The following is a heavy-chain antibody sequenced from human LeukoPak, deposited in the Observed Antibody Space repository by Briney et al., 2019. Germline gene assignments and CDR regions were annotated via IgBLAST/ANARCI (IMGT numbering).Heavy chain of an antibody. J-gene: IGHJ4*02. CDR3: ARGYSSNWYDY. CDR2: IYYSGST. Sequence: PSDTLSLTCTVSGDSISNYYWSWLRQPPGQGLEWIGYIYYSGSTNYNPALKSRDTISVDTSKNQFALKLRSVTAADTAVYYCARGYSSNWYDYWGQGTLVTVSS. V-gene: IGHV4-59*07. CDR1: GDSISNYY. D-gene: IGHD6-13*01.